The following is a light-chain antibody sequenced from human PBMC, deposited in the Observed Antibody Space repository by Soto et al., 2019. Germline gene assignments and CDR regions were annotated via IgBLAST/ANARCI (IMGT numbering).Light chain of an antibody. Sequence: DIQLTQSPSFMSPSIGESVTITCRASQVISTSLAWYQVKPGKAPKLLIYAASTLESGVPSRFSATVSGTEFSLTITSLQPEDFATYYCQQLFGSTITFGQGTRLEIK. J-gene: IGKJ5*01. CDR1: QVISTS. CDR3: QQLFGSTIT. CDR2: AAS. V-gene: IGKV1-9*01.